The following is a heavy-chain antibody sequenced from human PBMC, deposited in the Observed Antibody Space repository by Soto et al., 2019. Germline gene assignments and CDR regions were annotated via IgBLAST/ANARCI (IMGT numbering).Heavy chain of an antibody. CDR3: AREWDIVATISYYYGMDV. CDR1: GYTFTSYY. Sequence: GASVKVSCKASGYTFTSYYMHWVRQAPGQGLEWMGIINPSGGSTSYAQKFQGRVTMTRDTSTSTVYMELSSLRSEDTAVYYCAREWDIVATISYYYGMDVWGQGTTVTVSS. V-gene: IGHV1-46*01. CDR2: INPSGGST. J-gene: IGHJ6*02. D-gene: IGHD5-12*01.